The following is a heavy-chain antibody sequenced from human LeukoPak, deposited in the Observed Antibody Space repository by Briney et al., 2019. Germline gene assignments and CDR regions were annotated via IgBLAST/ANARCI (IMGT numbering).Heavy chain of an antibody. D-gene: IGHD3-22*01. V-gene: IGHV4-61*02. CDR3: ARVWPMIVVVIKLGNRYNWFDP. CDR2: IYRSGSS. Sequence: SETLSLTCTVSGGSISSGSYYWNWIRQPAGKGLEWIGRIYRSGSSNYNPSLKSRVTVSVDTSKNQFSLKLSSVTAADTAVYYCARVWPMIVVVIKLGNRYNWFDPWGQGTLVTVSS. J-gene: IGHJ5*02. CDR1: GGSISSGSYY.